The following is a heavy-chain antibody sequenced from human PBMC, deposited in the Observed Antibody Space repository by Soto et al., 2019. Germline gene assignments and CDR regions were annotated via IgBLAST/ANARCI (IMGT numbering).Heavy chain of an antibody. D-gene: IGHD1-20*01. Sequence: EMQFLESGGGLVQPGGSLSVHCVASGFTFGDYAMSWVRQAPGKGLEWVSSIGGSGSDTYYAASVKGRFTISRDNSRSTLYLQMNNLIVEDTAVYYCAKDAVPYNGKWDWFDTWGQGTLVTVAP. V-gene: IGHV3-23*01. CDR3: AKDAVPYNGKWDWFDT. J-gene: IGHJ5*02. CDR1: GFTFGDYA. CDR2: IGGSGSDT.